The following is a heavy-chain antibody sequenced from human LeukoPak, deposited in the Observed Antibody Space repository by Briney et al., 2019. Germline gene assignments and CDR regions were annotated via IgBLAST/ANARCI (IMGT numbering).Heavy chain of an antibody. CDR2: IKQDGSEK. J-gene: IGHJ4*02. CDR1: GLTLNRES. V-gene: IGHV3-7*01. Sequence: GGSHRLAFAATGLTLNRESMSLVRQAQKKKLHYMANIKQDGSEKYYVDSVKGLFTISRDNAKNSLYLQMNSLRAEDTAVYYCAREGYSGYPCVYWGQGTLVPVSS. CDR3: AREGYSGYPCVY. D-gene: IGHD5-12*01.